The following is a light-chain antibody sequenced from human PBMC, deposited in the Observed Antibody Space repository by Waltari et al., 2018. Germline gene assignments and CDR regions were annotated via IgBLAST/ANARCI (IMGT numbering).Light chain of an antibody. J-gene: IGLJ2*01. Sequence: QSVLTQPPSASGAPGQSVTISCSGSSSNIGSNYVYWYQQFPGTAPKLLIYYSNQRPSGVPDRVSGSKSGTSASLAITGLRSEDEADYYCAVWDNSLSSGLFGGGTRLTVL. CDR1: SSNIGSNY. CDR2: YSN. V-gene: IGLV1-47*02. CDR3: AVWDNSLSSGL.